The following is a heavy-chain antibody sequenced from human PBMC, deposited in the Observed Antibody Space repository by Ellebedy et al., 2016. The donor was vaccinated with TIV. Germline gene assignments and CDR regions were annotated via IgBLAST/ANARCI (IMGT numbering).Heavy chain of an antibody. J-gene: IGHJ4*02. CDR2: IYYTGST. D-gene: IGHD2-21*02. CDR1: GGSISSRSYY. Sequence: MPGGSLRLSCTVSGGSISSRSYYWGWIRQPPGKGLEWIGSIYYTGSTYYKPPLKSRVSISVDTSNNQFSLKLSSVTAADTAVYYCARMRYCGGDCWYFDYWGQGTLVTVSS. V-gene: IGHV4-39*01. CDR3: ARMRYCGGDCWYFDY.